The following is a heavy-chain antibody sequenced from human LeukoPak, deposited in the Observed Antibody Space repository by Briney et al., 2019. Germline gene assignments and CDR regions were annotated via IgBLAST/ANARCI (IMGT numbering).Heavy chain of an antibody. CDR3: ARGYYDSIDFEYFHH. CDR2: INPNSGGT. D-gene: IGHD3-22*01. CDR1: GYTFTGNY. J-gene: IGHJ1*01. Sequence: ASVKVSCKASGYTFTGNYMHWVRQAPGQGLEWMGWINPNSGGTNYAQKFQGRVTMTRDTSIGTAYMELNRLRSDDTAVYYCARGYYDSIDFEYFHHWGQGTLVTVSS. V-gene: IGHV1-2*02.